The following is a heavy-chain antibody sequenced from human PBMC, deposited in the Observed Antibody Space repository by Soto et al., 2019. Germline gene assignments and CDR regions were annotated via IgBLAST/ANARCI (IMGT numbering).Heavy chain of an antibody. CDR2: INHSGST. V-gene: IGHV4-34*01. J-gene: IGHJ1*01. CDR1: GGSFSGYY. D-gene: IGHD2-15*01. CDR3: ARGLVVVADPGHRKTAEYFQH. Sequence: SETLSLTCAVYGGSFSGYYWSWIRQPPGKGLEWIGEINHSGSTNYNPSLKSRVTISVDTSKNQFSLKLSSVTAADTAVYYCARGLVVVADPGHRKTAEYFQHWGQGTPVTVSS.